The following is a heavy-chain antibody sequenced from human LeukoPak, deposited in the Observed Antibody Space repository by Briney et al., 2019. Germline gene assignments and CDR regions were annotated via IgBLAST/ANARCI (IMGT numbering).Heavy chain of an antibody. CDR2: IYYSGST. D-gene: IGHD3-22*01. V-gene: IGHV4-39*01. Sequence: SETLSLTCTVSGGSISSSSYYWGWIRQPPGKGLEWIVSIYYSGSTYDNPSLKRRVTISVDTSKNPFSLKLSSVTAADTALYYCARPYYYDSSGYSYWGQGTLVTVSS. CDR3: ARPYYYDSSGYSY. CDR1: GGSISSSSYY. J-gene: IGHJ4*02.